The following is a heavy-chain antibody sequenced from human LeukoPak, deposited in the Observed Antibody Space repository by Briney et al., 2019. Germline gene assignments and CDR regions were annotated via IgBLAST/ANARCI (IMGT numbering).Heavy chain of an antibody. V-gene: IGHV3-53*01. CDR3: ARRAGAYSHPYDY. J-gene: IGHJ4*02. CDR2: IFSST. D-gene: IGHD4/OR15-4a*01. Sequence: GGSLRLSCTVSGFTVSSNSMSWVRQAPGKGLEWVSFIFSSTHYSDSVKGRFTISRDNSKNTLYLQMNSLRAEDTAVYYCARRAGAYSHPYDYWGQGTLVTVSS. CDR1: GFTVSSNS.